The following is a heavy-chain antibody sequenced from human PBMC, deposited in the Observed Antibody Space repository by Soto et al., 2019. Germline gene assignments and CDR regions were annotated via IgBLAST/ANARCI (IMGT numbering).Heavy chain of an antibody. D-gene: IGHD3-22*01. CDR3: AKGTYYYDRSGYLFDY. CDR1: GFTFSSCD. Sequence: GGSLRLSCAASGFTFSSCDMHWVRQTPGKGLEWVAGITYDGSNKLYVDSVKGRFTISRDNSKNTLYLQMNSLRAEDTAVYYCAKGTYYYDRSGYLFDYWGQGALVTVSS. CDR2: ITYDGSNK. J-gene: IGHJ4*02. V-gene: IGHV3-30*18.